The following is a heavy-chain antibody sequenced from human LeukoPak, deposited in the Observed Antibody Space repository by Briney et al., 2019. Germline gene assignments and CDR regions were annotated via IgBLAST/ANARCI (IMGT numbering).Heavy chain of an antibody. CDR1: GDSILTRTYY. CDR2: IYYSGTT. CDR3: ARRIPASGMRDV. D-gene: IGHD3-10*01. Sequence: PSETLSLTCTVSGDSILTRTYYWGWIRQPPGKGLEWIGSIYYSGTTHYNPSLKSRVTISVDTSENQFSLELHSVTAADTAVYYCARRIPASGMRDVWGQGTTVTVTS. J-gene: IGHJ6*02. V-gene: IGHV4-39*01.